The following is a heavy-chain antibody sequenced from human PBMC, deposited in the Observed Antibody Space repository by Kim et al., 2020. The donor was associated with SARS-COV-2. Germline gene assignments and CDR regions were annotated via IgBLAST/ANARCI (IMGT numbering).Heavy chain of an antibody. V-gene: IGHV3-21*01. D-gene: IGHD3-16*01. CDR2: ISHSSTYI. J-gene: IGHJ2*01. CDR3: ERNRGGSEDWYFDF. CDR1: GFTFDTYT. Sequence: GGSLRLSCVASGFTFDTYTMNWVRQAPGKGLEWVSSISHSSTYIYYADSMRGRFIISRENTKNSVYLQINSLRAEDTAVYYCERNRGGSEDWYFDFWGRGTLVTVSS.